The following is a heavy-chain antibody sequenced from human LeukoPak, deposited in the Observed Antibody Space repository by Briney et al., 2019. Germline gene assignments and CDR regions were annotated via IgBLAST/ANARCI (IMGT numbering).Heavy chain of an antibody. D-gene: IGHD1-1*01. V-gene: IGHV3-7*01. Sequence: GGSLRLSCAASGLSISNFWMHWVRQAPGKGLEWVAIIDKDGNEIKYVDSVKGRFTLSRVNARNSVYLQMNSLRTEDTALYYCVTDGDKWNDFEYWGQGTLVTVSS. J-gene: IGHJ4*02. CDR2: IDKDGNEI. CDR3: VTDGDKWNDFEY. CDR1: GLSISNFW.